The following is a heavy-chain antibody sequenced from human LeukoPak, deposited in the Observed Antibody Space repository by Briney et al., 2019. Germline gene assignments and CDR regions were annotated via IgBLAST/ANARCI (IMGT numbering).Heavy chain of an antibody. J-gene: IGHJ4*02. CDR3: ARHSPAGSGSDRRPFDY. D-gene: IGHD3-10*01. CDR1: GGSISSYY. V-gene: IGHV4-59*08. Sequence: SETLSLTCSVSGGSISSYYWSWIRQPPGKGPEWIGHIYYSGSTNYNPSLKSRVTISVDTSKNQFFLELSSVTAADTAMYYCARHSPAGSGSDRRPFDYWGQGTLVTVSS. CDR2: IYYSGST.